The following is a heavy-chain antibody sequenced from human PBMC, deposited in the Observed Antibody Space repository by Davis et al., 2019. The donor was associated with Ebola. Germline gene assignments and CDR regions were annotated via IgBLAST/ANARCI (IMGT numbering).Heavy chain of an antibody. CDR2: IYHSEST. V-gene: IGHV4-4*02. CDR1: GGSISSNYW. Sequence: SETLSLTCAVSGGSISSNYWWSWVRQPPGKGLEWIGAIYHSESTNYNPSLKSRVTISVDTSKNQFSLSLNSVTAADTAVYYCARTDYTRYFDYWGQGTVVTVSS. J-gene: IGHJ4*02. CDR3: ARTDYTRYFDY. D-gene: IGHD3-16*01.